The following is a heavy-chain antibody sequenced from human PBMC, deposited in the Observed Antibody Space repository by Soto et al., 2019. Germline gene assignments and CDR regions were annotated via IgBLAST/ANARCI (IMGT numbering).Heavy chain of an antibody. CDR3: ARDRIVGATFFYAFDI. CDR2: ISSSSSYI. V-gene: IGHV3-21*01. CDR1: GFTFSSYS. J-gene: IGHJ3*02. D-gene: IGHD1-26*01. Sequence: GGSLRLSCAASGFTFSSYSMNWVRQAPGKGLEWVSSISSSSSYIYYADSVKGRFTISRDNAKNSLYLQMSSLRAEDTAVYYCARDRIVGATFFYAFDIWGQGTMVTVSS.